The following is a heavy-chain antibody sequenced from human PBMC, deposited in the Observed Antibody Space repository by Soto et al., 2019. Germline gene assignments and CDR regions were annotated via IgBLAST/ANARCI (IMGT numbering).Heavy chain of an antibody. CDR2: ISPYNANT. Sequence: QVQLVQSGGEVREPGASVKVSCKASGYSFLYYAISWVRQAPGQVLEWLGWISPYNANTKYGERVQGRVTITTDTATSTAYVELRSLTADDTAVYYCAVRGSDTSKGLLGWGQGTLVTVSS. J-gene: IGHJ4*02. CDR3: AVRGSDTSKGLLG. CDR1: GYSFLYYA. V-gene: IGHV1-18*01. D-gene: IGHD6-19*01.